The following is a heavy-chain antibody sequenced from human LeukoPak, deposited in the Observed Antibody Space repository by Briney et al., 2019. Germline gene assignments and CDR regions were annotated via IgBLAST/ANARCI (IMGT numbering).Heavy chain of an antibody. D-gene: IGHD3-10*01. J-gene: IGHJ6*03. CDR1: GYTFTSYG. CDR3: ARGYYGSGSYYNGYYYYYMDV. CDR2: ISAYNGNT. V-gene: IGHV1-18*01. Sequence: ASVKVSCKASGYTFTSYGISWVRQAPGQGLEWMGWISAYNGNTNYAQKLQGRVTMTTDTSTSTAYMELRSLRSDDTAVYYCARGYYGSGSYYNGYYYYYMDVWGKGTTVTISS.